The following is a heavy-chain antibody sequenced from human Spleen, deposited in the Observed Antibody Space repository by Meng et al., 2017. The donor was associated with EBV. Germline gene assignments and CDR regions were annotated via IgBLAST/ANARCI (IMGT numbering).Heavy chain of an antibody. CDR1: GGSVMYCD. Sequence: LRLSCALDGGSVMYCDLSDIRQPPGTVLQLIGELYPTERTNSHPSLHLLVTMSVDTSDNQFSHKLTSVTAADTASYYCARGGVVTASYFDFWGQGTLVTVSS. J-gene: IGHJ4*02. CDR2: LYPTERT. V-gene: IGHV4-34*01. D-gene: IGHD2-21*02. CDR3: ARGGVVTASYFDF.